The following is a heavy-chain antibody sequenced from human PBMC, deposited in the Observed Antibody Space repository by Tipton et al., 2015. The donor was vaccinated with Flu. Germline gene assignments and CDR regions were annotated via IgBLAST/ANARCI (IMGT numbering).Heavy chain of an antibody. J-gene: IGHJ4*02. D-gene: IGHD6-19*01. V-gene: IGHV3-30*02. CDR3: AKDGWDTSGWYPFDY. Sequence: SLRLSCAASGFMFSGYGMHWVRQAPGKGLEWVAVIRHDESDKYYADSVKGRFTISRDNSKNALYLAINSLRTEDTAVYYCAKDGWDTSGWYPFDYWGQGTLVTVSS. CDR1: GFMFSGYG. CDR2: IRHDESDK.